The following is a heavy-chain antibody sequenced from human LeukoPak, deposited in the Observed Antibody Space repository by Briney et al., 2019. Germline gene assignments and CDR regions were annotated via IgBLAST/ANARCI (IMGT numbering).Heavy chain of an antibody. Sequence: GGSLRLSCAASGFTFSSYGMHGVRQAPGKGLEWVAVIWYDGSNKYYADSVKGRFTISRDNSKNTLYLQMNSLRAEDTAVYYCARERLAGRYFDYWGQGTLVTVSS. CDR2: IWYDGSNK. J-gene: IGHJ4*02. CDR1: GFTFSSYG. V-gene: IGHV3-33*01. CDR3: ARERLAGRYFDY. D-gene: IGHD4-17*01.